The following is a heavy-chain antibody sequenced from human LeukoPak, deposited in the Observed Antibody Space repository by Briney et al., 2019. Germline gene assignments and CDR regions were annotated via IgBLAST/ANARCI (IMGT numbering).Heavy chain of an antibody. J-gene: IGHJ5*02. Sequence: PGGSLRLSCAASGFTFTDYSMSWLRQAPGQGLEWVSTIRKTGGDTYYADSVMDRFTISRDISKNTLYLEMDSLTTEDTAVYYCARGGQSTWFDPWGQGALVAVSS. V-gene: IGHV3-23*01. CDR1: GFTFTDYS. D-gene: IGHD3-10*01. CDR3: ARGGQSTWFDP. CDR2: IRKTGGDT.